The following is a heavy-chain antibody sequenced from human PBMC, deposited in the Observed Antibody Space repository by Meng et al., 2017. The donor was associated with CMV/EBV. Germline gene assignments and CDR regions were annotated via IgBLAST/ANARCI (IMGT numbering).Heavy chain of an antibody. V-gene: IGHV3-23*01. CDR1: GFTFSDYA. Sequence: GESLKISCVASGFTFSDYAMSWVRQAPGKGLEWVSAISGSGGSTYYADSVKGRFTISRDNSKNTLYLQMNSLRAEDTAVYYCASRWGDYWGQGTLVTVSS. CDR3: ASRWGDY. J-gene: IGHJ4*02. CDR2: ISGSGGST. D-gene: IGHD3-16*01.